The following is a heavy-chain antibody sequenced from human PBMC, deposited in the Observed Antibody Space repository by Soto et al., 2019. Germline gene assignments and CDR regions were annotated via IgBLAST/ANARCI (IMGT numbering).Heavy chain of an antibody. CDR3: ARGRGRYDILTGYRIFDY. Sequence: QVQLVQSGAEVKKPGASVKVSCKASGYTFTNYDINWVRQATGQGLEWKGWMNPNSGNTGYSQKFQCRVTMTRNTSLSTAYMELSSLRSEDTAVYYCARGRGRYDILTGYRIFDYWGQGTLVTVSS. CDR2: MNPNSGNT. D-gene: IGHD3-9*01. V-gene: IGHV1-8*01. J-gene: IGHJ4*02. CDR1: GYTFTNYD.